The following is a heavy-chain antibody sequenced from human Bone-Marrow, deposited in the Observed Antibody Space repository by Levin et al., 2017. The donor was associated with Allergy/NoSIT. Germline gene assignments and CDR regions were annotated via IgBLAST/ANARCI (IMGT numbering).Heavy chain of an antibody. CDR2: IYPGDSET. CDR3: ARQSDELPPYDGECVEDRCFDY. D-gene: IGHD3-10*01. J-gene: IGHJ4*02. V-gene: IGHV5-51*01. Sequence: GGSLRLSCQGSGSQFTDYWIGWVRQLPGKGLEWVGNIYPGDSETRSSPSFQGQVTISVDKSINTAYLQWDSLRASDTAMYYCARQSDELPPYDGECVEDRCFDYWGQGTLVTVSS. CDR1: GSQFTDYW.